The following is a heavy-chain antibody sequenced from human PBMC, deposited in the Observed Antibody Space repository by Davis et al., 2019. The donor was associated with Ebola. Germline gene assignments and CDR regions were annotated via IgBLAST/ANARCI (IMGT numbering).Heavy chain of an antibody. V-gene: IGHV3-64*02. CDR1: GFTFRDYA. CDR2: ISSNGGST. Sequence: GDSLKISCAASGFTFRDYAMHWVRQAPGKGLEYVSVISSNGGSTYYADSVKGRFTISRDNSKNTLFLQMGGLRAEDMAVYYCARGLQLGVLDFWGQGTLVTVSS. J-gene: IGHJ4*02. D-gene: IGHD3-16*01. CDR3: ARGLQLGVLDF.